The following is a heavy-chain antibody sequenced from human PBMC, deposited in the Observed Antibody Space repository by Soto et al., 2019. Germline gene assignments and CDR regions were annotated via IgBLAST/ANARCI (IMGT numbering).Heavy chain of an antibody. CDR3: AKSYWLEWLSSPIDY. CDR1: GFTFSSYG. V-gene: IGHV3-30*18. Sequence: QVQLVESGGGVVQPGRSLRLSCAASGFTFSSYGMHWVRQAPGKGLEWVAVISYDGSNKYYAESVKGRFTISRDNSKNTLYLQMNSLRAEDTAVYYCAKSYWLEWLSSPIDYWGQGTLVTVSS. J-gene: IGHJ4*02. CDR2: ISYDGSNK. D-gene: IGHD3-3*01.